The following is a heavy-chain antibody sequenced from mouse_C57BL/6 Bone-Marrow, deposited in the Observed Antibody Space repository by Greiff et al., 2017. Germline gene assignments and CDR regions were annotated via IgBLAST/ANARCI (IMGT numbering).Heavy chain of an antibody. J-gene: IGHJ3*01. CDR3: ARPDGYYPAWFAY. CDR1: GYTFTDYN. D-gene: IGHD2-3*01. CDR2: INPNNGGT. Sequence: VHVKQSGPELVKPGASVKIPCKASGYTFTDYNMDWVKQSHGKSLEWIGDINPNNGGTIYNQKFKGKATLTVDKSSSTAYMELRSLTSEDTAVYYCARPDGYYPAWFAYWGQGTLVTVSA. V-gene: IGHV1-18*01.